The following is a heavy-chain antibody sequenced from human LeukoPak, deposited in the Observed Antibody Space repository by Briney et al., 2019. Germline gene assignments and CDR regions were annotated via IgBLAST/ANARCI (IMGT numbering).Heavy chain of an antibody. J-gene: IGHJ3*02. Sequence: PGGSLRLSCAASGFTFSSYAMHWVRQAPGKGLEWVAVISYDGSNKYCADSVKGRFTISRDNSKNTLYLQMNSLRAEDTAVYYCARGRSDAFDIWGQGTMVTVSS. D-gene: IGHD3-10*01. CDR1: GFTFSSYA. CDR3: ARGRSDAFDI. V-gene: IGHV3-30-3*01. CDR2: ISYDGSNK.